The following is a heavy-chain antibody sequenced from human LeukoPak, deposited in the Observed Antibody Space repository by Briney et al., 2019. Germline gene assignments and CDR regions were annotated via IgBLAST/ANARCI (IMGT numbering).Heavy chain of an antibody. CDR2: IYYSGST. D-gene: IGHD3-22*01. V-gene: IGHV4-39*01. CDR1: GGSISSSSYY. CDR3: XXXXXXXXXDXYDSSGYYYQTYYYXYMDV. Sequence: SETLSLTCTVSGGSISSSSYYWGWIRQPPGKGLEWIGSIYYSGSTYYNPSLKSRVTISVDTSKNQFSLKLSSVTAADTAVYXXXXXXXXXXXDXYDSSGYYYQTYYYXYMDVWGKGTTVTVSS. J-gene: IGHJ6*03.